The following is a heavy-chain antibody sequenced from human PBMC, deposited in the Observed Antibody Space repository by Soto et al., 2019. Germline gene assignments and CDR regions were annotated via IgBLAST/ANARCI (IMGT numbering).Heavy chain of an antibody. CDR2: INPNSGGT. V-gene: IGHV1-2*04. J-gene: IGHJ4*02. CDR3: ARSDSSSWPYDY. D-gene: IGHD6-6*01. CDR1: GYTFTGYY. Sequence: ASVKVSCKASGYTFTGYYMHWVRQAPGQGLEWMGWINPNSGGTNYAQKFQGWVTMTRDTSINTAYMELSRLRSDDTAVYYCARSDSSSWPYDYWGQGTLVTVSS.